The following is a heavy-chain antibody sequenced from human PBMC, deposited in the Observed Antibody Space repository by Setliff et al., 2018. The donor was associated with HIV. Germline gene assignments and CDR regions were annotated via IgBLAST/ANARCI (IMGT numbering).Heavy chain of an antibody. J-gene: IGHJ6*03. Sequence: SETLSLTCTVSGGSFSSYHWSWIRHRAGKGLEWIRHIYASGSTKYNPSLESRVTMSVDTSRTQFSLKLRSVTAADTAVYYCARVGASGVPSTMDYYYYMDVWGKGTTVTVSS. CDR2: IYASGST. D-gene: IGHD3-10*01. CDR3: ARVGASGVPSTMDYYYYMDV. V-gene: IGHV4-4*07. CDR1: GGSFSSYH.